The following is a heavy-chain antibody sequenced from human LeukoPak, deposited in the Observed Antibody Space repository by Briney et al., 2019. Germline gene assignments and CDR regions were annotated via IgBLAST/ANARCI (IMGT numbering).Heavy chain of an antibody. J-gene: IGHJ4*02. CDR3: ARYYYDSSGYYNVYYFDY. CDR1: GGSISSSNW. CDR2: IYHSGST. V-gene: IGHV4-4*02. Sequence: PSGTLSLTCAVSGGSISSSNWWSWVRQPPGKGLEWIGEIYHSGSTNYNPSLKSRVTISVDKSKNQFSLKLSSVTAADTAVYYCARYYYDSSGYYNVYYFDYWGQGTLVTVSS. D-gene: IGHD3-22*01.